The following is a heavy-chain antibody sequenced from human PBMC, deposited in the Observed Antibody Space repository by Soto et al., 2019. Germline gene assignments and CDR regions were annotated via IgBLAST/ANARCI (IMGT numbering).Heavy chain of an antibody. CDR1: GGTFSSYA. CDR3: ARLDRNDILTGHLSRGNGMDV. D-gene: IGHD3-9*01. CDR2: IIPTFGTA. Sequence: SVKVSCKASGGTFSSYAISWVRQAPGQGLEWMGGIIPTFGTANYAQKFQGRVTITADESTSTAYMELSSLRSEDTAVYYCARLDRNDILTGHLSRGNGMDVWGQGTTVNVSS. J-gene: IGHJ6*02. V-gene: IGHV1-69*13.